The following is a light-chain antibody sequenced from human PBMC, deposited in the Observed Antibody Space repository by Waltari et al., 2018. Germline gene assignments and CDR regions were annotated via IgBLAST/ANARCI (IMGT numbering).Light chain of an antibody. J-gene: IGKJ4*01. CDR1: PTVLYISNNKNY. CDR3: QQRSNWPPLT. V-gene: IGKV4-1*01. CDR2: WAS. Sequence: IVMTQSPDSLAVSLGERATIHCKSSPTVLYISNNKNYLAWYQQKPRQPPKLLIYWASTRESGVPDRFSGSGSGTDFTLTISSLEPEDFAVYYCQQRSNWPPLTFGGGTKVEIK.